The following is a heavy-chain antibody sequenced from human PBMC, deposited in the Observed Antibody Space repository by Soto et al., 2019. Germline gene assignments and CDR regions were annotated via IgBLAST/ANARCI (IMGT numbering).Heavy chain of an antibody. V-gene: IGHV3-9*01. CDR3: AKSRRTTVTTGVDY. D-gene: IGHD4-4*01. CDR1: GFTFDDYA. CDR2: MSWNSGSI. J-gene: IGHJ4*02. Sequence: EVQLVESGGGLVQPGRSLRLSCAASGFTFDDYAMHWVRQAPGKGLEWVSGMSWNSGSIGYADSVKGRFTISRDNAKNSLYLHMNRLRAEDTALYYCAKSRRTTVTTGVDYWGQGTLVTVSS.